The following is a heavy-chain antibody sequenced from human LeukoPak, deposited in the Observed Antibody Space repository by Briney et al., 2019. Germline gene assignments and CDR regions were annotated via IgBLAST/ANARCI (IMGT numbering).Heavy chain of an antibody. CDR1: GFTFSSYS. CDR2: ISNSSSTI. CDR3: ARRPLGNFDSSGHYSFDY. Sequence: PGGSLRLSCAASGFTFSSYSMNWVGQAPGKGLEWVSYISNSSSTIYYADSVKGRFTISRDNAKNSLYLQMNSLRAEDTAVYYCARRPLGNFDSSGHYSFDYWGQRTLVTVSS. D-gene: IGHD3-22*01. V-gene: IGHV3-48*01. J-gene: IGHJ4*02.